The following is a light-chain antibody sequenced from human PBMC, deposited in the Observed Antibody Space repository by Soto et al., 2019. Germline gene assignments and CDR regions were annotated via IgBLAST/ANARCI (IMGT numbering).Light chain of an antibody. V-gene: IGKV3-15*01. CDR1: QSVNNN. CDR2: GAS. J-gene: IGKJ4*01. CDR3: QQYNYWPPF. Sequence: EIEMTQSPVTLSVSPGDRATLSCRASQSVNNNLACYQQKPGQAPRLLIYGASTRATDIPARFSGSGSGTEFTLTISSLQSEDFAVYYCQQYNYWPPFFGGGTKVEI.